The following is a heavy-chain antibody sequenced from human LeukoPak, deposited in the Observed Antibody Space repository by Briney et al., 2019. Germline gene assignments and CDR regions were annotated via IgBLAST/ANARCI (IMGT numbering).Heavy chain of an antibody. D-gene: IGHD4-17*01. V-gene: IGHV3-53*01. CDR1: VFTVSSNY. J-gene: IGHJ4*02. Sequence: GGSLRLSCAASVFTVSSNYMSWVRQAPGKGLEWVSVIYSGGSTYYADSVKGRFTISRDNSKNTLYLQMNSLRAEDTAVYYCARTLDYGDYFDYWGQGTLVTVSS. CDR2: IYSGGST. CDR3: ARTLDYGDYFDY.